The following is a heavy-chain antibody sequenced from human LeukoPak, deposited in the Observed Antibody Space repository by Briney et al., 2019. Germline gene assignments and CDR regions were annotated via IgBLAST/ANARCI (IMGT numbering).Heavy chain of an antibody. Sequence: SDTLSLTCTVSGGSLSISTYYWGWIRQPPGKGLELVGYIYYSGSTYYNPSLKSRVTISVDTSKIQFSLKLTSMTAADTAMYYCASLRYFRYYFDYWGQGTLVTVSS. CDR2: IYYSGST. CDR3: ASLRYFRYYFDY. J-gene: IGHJ4*02. CDR1: GGSLSISTYY. D-gene: IGHD3-9*01. V-gene: IGHV4-39*01.